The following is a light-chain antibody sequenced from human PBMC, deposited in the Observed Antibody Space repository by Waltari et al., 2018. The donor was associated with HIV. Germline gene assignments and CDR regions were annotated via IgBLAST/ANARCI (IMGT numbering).Light chain of an antibody. CDR1: QTRMSNSNKKND. CDR3: QQFYRVPHT. V-gene: IGKV4-1*01. CDR2: CAS. J-gene: IGKJ2*01. Sequence: DGVVTQSPHSLTVSVRGRATLNSTSRQTRMSNSNKKNDLAWYQQKPGQRPKLLIYCASTRASGVPDRFSGSESGTDFTLTISSLQTEDGAIYYCQQFYRVPHTFGQGTKLEIK.